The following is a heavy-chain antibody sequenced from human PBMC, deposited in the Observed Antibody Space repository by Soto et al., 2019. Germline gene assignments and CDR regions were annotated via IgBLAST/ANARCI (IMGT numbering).Heavy chain of an antibody. V-gene: IGHV3-30-3*01. CDR1: GFTFSSYA. CDR2: ISYDGSNK. J-gene: IGHJ3*02. D-gene: IGHD3-22*01. Sequence: GGSLRLSCAASGFTFSSYAMHWVRQAPGKGLEWVAVISYDGSNKYYADSVKGRFTISRDNSKNTLYLQMNSLRAEDTAVYYCARETYYYDSSGYYEPRAFDIWGQGTMVTVSS. CDR3: ARETYYYDSSGYYEPRAFDI.